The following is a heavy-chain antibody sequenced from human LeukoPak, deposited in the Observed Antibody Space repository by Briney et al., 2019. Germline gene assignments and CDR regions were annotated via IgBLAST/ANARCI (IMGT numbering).Heavy chain of an antibody. V-gene: IGHV3-48*02. CDR2: ITSTSSSV. Sequence: GGSLRLSCAASRFTFSSYSMNWVRQAPGKGLEWVSYITSTSSSVSYADSVKGRFTISRDNAKNSLYLQMDSLSDEDTAVYYCARDLLWAFDIWGQGTMVTVSS. CDR1: RFTFSSYS. J-gene: IGHJ3*02. CDR3: ARDLLWAFDI.